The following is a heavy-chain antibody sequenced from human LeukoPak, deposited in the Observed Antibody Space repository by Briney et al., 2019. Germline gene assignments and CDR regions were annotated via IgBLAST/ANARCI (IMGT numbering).Heavy chain of an antibody. CDR2: IYYSGST. V-gene: IGHV4-59*12. J-gene: IGHJ4*02. CDR1: GGSISSYY. CDR3: ARDGYNPIDY. D-gene: IGHD5-24*01. Sequence: SETLSLTCTVSGGSISSYYWSWIRQPPGKGLEWIGYIYYSGSTNYNPSLKSRVTISVDTSKNQFSLKLSSATAADTAVYYCARDGYNPIDYWGQGTLVTVSS.